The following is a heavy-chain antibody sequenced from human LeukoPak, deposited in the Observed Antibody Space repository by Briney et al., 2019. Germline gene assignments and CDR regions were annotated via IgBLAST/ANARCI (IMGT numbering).Heavy chain of an antibody. CDR2: IYSGEST. D-gene: IGHD1-1*01. J-gene: IGHJ3*02. Sequence: GGSLRLSCAPSGFTLSIYAMSCARHAPGKGLEWVSVIYSGESTYYADSVKGRFPISRDNSKNTLYLQMNSLRTEDTAVYYCAGDSVPHDAFDIWGQGTMVTVSS. CDR3: AGDSVPHDAFDI. V-gene: IGHV3-53*01. CDR1: GFTLSIYA.